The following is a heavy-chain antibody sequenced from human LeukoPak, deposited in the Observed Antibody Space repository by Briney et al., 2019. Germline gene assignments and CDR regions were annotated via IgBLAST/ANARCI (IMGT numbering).Heavy chain of an antibody. CDR3: ARDSGMGNNWFDP. CDR2: IYTSGST. J-gene: IGHJ5*02. D-gene: IGHD5-12*01. V-gene: IGHV4-61*02. CDR1: GGSITSGSYY. Sequence: SQTRSLTCTVSGGSITSGSYYWSWIRQPAGKGLEWIGRIYTSGSTNYNPSLKSRVTMSVDTSKNQFSLKLSSVTAADTAVYYCARDSGMGNNWFDPWGQGTLVTVSS.